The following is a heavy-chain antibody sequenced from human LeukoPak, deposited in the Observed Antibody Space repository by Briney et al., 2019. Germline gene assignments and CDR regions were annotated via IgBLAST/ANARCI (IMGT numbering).Heavy chain of an antibody. J-gene: IGHJ4*02. D-gene: IGHD5-12*01. V-gene: IGHV4-39*01. CDR2: IYYSGST. CDR3: ARLIGYVVDY. CDR1: GGSISSSSYY. Sequence: PSETLSLTCTVSGGSISSSSYYWGWIRQPPGKGLEWIGSIYYSGSTYYNPSLKSRVTISVDTSKNQFSLKLSSVTAADTAVYYCARLIGYVVDYWGQGTLVTVSS.